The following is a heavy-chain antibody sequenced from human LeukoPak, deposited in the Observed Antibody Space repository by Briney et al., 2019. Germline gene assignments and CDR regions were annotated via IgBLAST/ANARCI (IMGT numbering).Heavy chain of an antibody. Sequence: GESLKISCKGSGYSFTSYWVGGVRLMPGKGLGGMGIIYPGDSDTRYSPSLQGHVTISADKSISTAYLQWSSLKASDTAMYYCARPATPVGDAFDIWGQGTMVTVSS. D-gene: IGHD5-24*01. V-gene: IGHV5-51*01. CDR3: ARPATPVGDAFDI. CDR1: GYSFTSYW. J-gene: IGHJ3*02. CDR2: IYPGDSDT.